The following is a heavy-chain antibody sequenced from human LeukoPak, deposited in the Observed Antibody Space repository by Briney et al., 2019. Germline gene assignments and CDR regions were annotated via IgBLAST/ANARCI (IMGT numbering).Heavy chain of an antibody. CDR1: GGTFSGYY. CDR2: IWTDGVT. D-gene: IGHD2/OR15-2a*01. J-gene: IGHJ6*03. CDR3: ARASTLPGPTDYYYMDV. V-gene: IGHV4-59*10. Sequence: PSETLSLTCAVYGGTFSGYYWSWIRQPAGKGLEWIGRIWTDGVTSYKPSLKSRVTISVDTSKNQFSLKLSSVTAADTAVYYCARASTLPGPTDYYYMDVWGKGTTVTVSS.